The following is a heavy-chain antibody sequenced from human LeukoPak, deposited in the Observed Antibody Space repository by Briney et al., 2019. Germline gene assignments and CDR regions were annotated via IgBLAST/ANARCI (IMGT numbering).Heavy chain of an antibody. V-gene: IGHV3-30*14. CDR2: ISYDGTYK. Sequence: ISYDGTYKYYADSVKGRFTISRDNSKDTPYLQIDSLRAGDTAVYHCARSNSSAWHNFEYWGQGTPVTVSS. CDR3: ARSNSSAWHNFEY. D-gene: IGHD6-19*01. J-gene: IGHJ4*02.